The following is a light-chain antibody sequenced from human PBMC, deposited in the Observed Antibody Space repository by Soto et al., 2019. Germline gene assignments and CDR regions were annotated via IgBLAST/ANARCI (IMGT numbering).Light chain of an antibody. CDR1: QGISSY. Sequence: AIQLTPSPSSLSASVGDRVTITCRASQGISSYLAGYQQKPGKAPKLLIYAASTLQSGVPSRFSGSGSGTDFTLTISSLQPEDFATYYCLQDYNYPYTFGQGTKVDI. CDR3: LQDYNYPYT. V-gene: IGKV1-6*01. CDR2: AAS. J-gene: IGKJ2*01.